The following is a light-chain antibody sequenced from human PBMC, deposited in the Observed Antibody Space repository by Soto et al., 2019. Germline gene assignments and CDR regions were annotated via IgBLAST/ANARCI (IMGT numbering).Light chain of an antibody. CDR2: GAS. J-gene: IGKJ1*01. CDR1: QSVISNF. CDR3: QQYGTSPRT. V-gene: IGKV3-20*01. Sequence: DIVLTQSPGTLSLSPGERATLSCRASQSVISNFLAWYQQKPGQAPRLLIYGASSRATGIPDRFSGSGSGTDFTLTISRLGPEDFAVYYCQQYGTSPRTFGQGTKVDVK.